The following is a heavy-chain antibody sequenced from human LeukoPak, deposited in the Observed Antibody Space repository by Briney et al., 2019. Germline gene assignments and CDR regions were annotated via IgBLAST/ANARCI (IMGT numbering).Heavy chain of an antibody. D-gene: IGHD2/OR15-2a*01. V-gene: IGHV3-30*02. J-gene: IGHJ6*03. Sequence: GGSLRLSCAASGFTFSSYGMHWVRQAPGKGLEWVAFIRYDGSNKYYADSVKGRFTISRDNAKNSLYLQMNSLRAEDTALYHCARNRGSGYYFYMDVWGKGTTVTISS. CDR3: ARNRGSGYYFYMDV. CDR2: IRYDGSNK. CDR1: GFTFSSYG.